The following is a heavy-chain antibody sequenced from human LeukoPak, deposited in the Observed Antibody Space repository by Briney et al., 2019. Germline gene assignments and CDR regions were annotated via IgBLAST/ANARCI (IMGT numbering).Heavy chain of an antibody. Sequence: PSETLSLTCSVSGGSISSYYWSWIRQPPGKGLQWIGYIYYSGSTNYNPSLKSRVTISVDTSKNQFSLKLRSVTAADTAVYYCARDRHYYYMDVWGKGTTVTISS. CDR3: ARDRHYYYMDV. CDR1: GGSISSYY. CDR2: IYYSGST. V-gene: IGHV4-59*01. J-gene: IGHJ6*03.